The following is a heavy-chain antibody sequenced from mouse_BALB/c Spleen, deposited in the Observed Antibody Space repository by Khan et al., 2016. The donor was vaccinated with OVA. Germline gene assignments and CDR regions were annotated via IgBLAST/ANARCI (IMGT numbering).Heavy chain of an antibody. CDR1: GYTFINYW. Sequence: QVRLQQSGAELAKPGASVKMSCKASGYTFINYWILWVKQRPGQGLEWIGYINPSTGYTEYNQHFKDKATLTADKSSSTAYMQLSSLTSEDSAVYYCARRSLRWDFDYGGQGTTLTVSS. D-gene: IGHD1-1*01. V-gene: IGHV1-7*01. CDR2: INPSTGYT. CDR3: ARRSLRWDFDY. J-gene: IGHJ2*01.